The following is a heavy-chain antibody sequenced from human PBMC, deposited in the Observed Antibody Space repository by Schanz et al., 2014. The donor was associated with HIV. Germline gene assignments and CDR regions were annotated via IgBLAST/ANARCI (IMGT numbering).Heavy chain of an antibody. CDR2: INPNSGGT. CDR1: GYTFTGYY. V-gene: IGHV1-2*02. J-gene: IGHJ6*02. Sequence: QVQLVQSGAEVKKPGASVKVSCKASGYTFTGYYMHWVRQAPGQGLEWMGWINPNSGGTNYARKVQGRVTMTTDTSTTTAYMELRSLRSDDTAVYYCARGARYGMDVWGQGTTVTVSS. CDR3: ARGARYGMDV.